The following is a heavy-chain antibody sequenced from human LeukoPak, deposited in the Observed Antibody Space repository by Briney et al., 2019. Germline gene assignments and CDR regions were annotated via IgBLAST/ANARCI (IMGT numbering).Heavy chain of an antibody. CDR3: ARVDTAMVWSAFDI. CDR1: GGTFSSYA. V-gene: IGHV1-69*13. Sequence: SVKVSCKASGGTFSSYAISWVRQAPGQGLEWMGGIIPIFGTANYAQKFKGRVTITADESTSTAYMELSSLRSEDTAVYYCARVDTAMVWSAFDIWGQGTMVTVSS. J-gene: IGHJ3*02. CDR2: IIPIFGTA. D-gene: IGHD5-18*01.